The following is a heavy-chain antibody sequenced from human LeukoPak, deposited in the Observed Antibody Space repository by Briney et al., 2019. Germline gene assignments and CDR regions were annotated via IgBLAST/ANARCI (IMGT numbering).Heavy chain of an antibody. D-gene: IGHD3-9*01. CDR2: IYYSGST. V-gene: IGHV4-39*01. CDR1: GGSISSSSYY. J-gene: IGHJ4*02. Sequence: SEILSLTCTVSGGSISSSSYYWGWIRQPPGKGLEWIGSIYYSGSTYYNPSLKSRVTISVDTSKNQFSLKLSSVTAADTAVYYCARNTLRYFDWASFDYWGQGTLVTVSS. CDR3: ARNTLRYFDWASFDY.